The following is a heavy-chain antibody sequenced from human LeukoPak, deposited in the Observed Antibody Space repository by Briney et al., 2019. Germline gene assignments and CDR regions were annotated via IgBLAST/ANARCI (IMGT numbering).Heavy chain of an antibody. Sequence: GGSLRLSCAASGFTFSSYAMSWVRQAPGKGLEWVSAISGSGGSTYYADSVKGRFTISRDNAKNSLYLQMNSLRAEDTALYYCAKAPAPTVTTARYPFDYWGQGTLVTVSS. D-gene: IGHD4-4*01. J-gene: IGHJ4*02. CDR1: GFTFSSYA. CDR3: AKAPAPTVTTARYPFDY. V-gene: IGHV3-23*01. CDR2: ISGSGGST.